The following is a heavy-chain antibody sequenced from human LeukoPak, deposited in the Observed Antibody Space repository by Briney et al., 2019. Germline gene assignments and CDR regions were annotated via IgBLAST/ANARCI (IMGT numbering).Heavy chain of an antibody. J-gene: IGHJ4*02. CDR1: GGTFSSYA. CDR2: IIPIFSTA. Sequence: ASVKVSCKASGGTFSSYAISWVRQAPGQGLEWMGGIIPIFSTANYAQKFQGRVTITADESTSTAYMELSSLRSEDTAVYYCARAQTHKYCSSTSCYTPDYWGQGTLVTVSS. D-gene: IGHD2-2*02. CDR3: ARAQTHKYCSSTSCYTPDY. V-gene: IGHV1-69*13.